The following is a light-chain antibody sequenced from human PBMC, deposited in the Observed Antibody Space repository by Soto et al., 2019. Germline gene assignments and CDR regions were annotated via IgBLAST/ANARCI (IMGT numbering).Light chain of an antibody. V-gene: IGKV1-8*01. Sequence: AIRMTQSPSSLSASTGDRVTITCRASQGISSYLAWYQQKPGKAPKLLIYAASTLQSGVPSRFSGSGSGTDFTLTISCLQSEDFATYYCQQYYSYPQTFGQGTKREIK. CDR3: QQYYSYPQT. CDR2: AAS. J-gene: IGKJ2*01. CDR1: QGISSY.